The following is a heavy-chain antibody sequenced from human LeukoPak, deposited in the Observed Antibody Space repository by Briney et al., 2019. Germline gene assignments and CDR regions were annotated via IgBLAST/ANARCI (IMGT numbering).Heavy chain of an antibody. CDR2: IKHDGGEK. CDR3: ARAIFGVVTYYFDY. D-gene: IGHD3-3*01. J-gene: IGHJ4*02. Sequence: GGSLRLSCAASGFTFSNYAMSWVRQAPGKGLEWVANIKHDGGEKYYVDSVKGRFTISRDNVKNSLYLQMNSLRAEDTAVYYCARAIFGVVTYYFDYWGQGILVTVSS. CDR1: GFTFSNYA. V-gene: IGHV3-7*01.